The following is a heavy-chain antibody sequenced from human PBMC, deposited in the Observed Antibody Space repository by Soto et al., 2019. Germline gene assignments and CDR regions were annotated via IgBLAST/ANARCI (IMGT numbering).Heavy chain of an antibody. V-gene: IGHV1-18*01. J-gene: IGHJ5*02. CDR3: ARVGYSYGSGWFDP. D-gene: IGHD5-18*01. CDR2: ISAYNGNT. CDR1: GYTFTSYG. Sequence: VASVKVSCKASGYTFTSYGISWVRQAPGQGLEWMGWISAYNGNTNYAQKLQGRVTMTTDTSTSTAYMELRSLRSDDTAVYYCARVGYSYGSGWFDPWGQGTLVTVSS.